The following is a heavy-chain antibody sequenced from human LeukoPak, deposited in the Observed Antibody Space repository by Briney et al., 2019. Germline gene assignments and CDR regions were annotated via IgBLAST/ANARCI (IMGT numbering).Heavy chain of an antibody. CDR3: ARKYSSSLTSLNFDY. CDR1: GGSISSSSYY. V-gene: IGHV4-39*07. Sequence: SETLSLTCTVSGGSISSSSYYWGWNRQPPGKGLEWIGSIYYSGSTYYNPSLKSRVTISVDKSKNQFSLKLSSVTAADTAVYYCARKYSSSLTSLNFDYWGQGTLVTVSS. CDR2: IYYSGST. J-gene: IGHJ4*02. D-gene: IGHD6-13*01.